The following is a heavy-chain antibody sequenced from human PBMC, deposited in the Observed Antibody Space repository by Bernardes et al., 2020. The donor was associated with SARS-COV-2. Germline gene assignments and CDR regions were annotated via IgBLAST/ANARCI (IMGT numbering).Heavy chain of an antibody. J-gene: IGHJ3*01. CDR1: GYTFNSYD. CDR2: VSSYKGNT. V-gene: IGHV1-18*01. CDR3: ARVFVEAGHYDYNGYFRSAFDV. D-gene: IGHD3-22*01. Sequence: ASVKVSCKASGYTFNSYDISWVRQAPGQGLEWMGWVSSYKGNTDYAWKFQGRVSMTTDPSTSTAYMELRSLRSDDTAVYYCARVFVEAGHYDYNGYFRSAFDVWGQGTMVTVSS.